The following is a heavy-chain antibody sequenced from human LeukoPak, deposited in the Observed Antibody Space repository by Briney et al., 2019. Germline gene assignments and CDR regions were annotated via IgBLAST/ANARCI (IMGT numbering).Heavy chain of an antibody. CDR3: AKGHIGSGSYYYFDY. CDR2: ISWNRGFI. V-gene: IGHV3-9*01. Sequence: GRSLRLSCAASGFTFDDYAMHWVRQVPGRGLEWVSGISWNRGFIGYADSVKGRFTVSRDNAKSSLYLQMNSLRAEDTAFYYCAKGHIGSGSYYYFDYWGQGTLVTVSS. J-gene: IGHJ4*02. CDR1: GFTFDDYA. D-gene: IGHD3-10*01.